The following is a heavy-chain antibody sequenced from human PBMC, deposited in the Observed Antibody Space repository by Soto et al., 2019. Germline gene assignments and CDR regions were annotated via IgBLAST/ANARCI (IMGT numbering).Heavy chain of an antibody. V-gene: IGHV3-7*01. J-gene: IGHJ4*02. D-gene: IGHD5-18*01. CDR2: VRQDGSEK. CDR3: AALDTARVPGMSGY. CDR1: GFTFRSNW. Sequence: EVQLVESGGGLVQPGGSLRLSCAASGFTFRSNWMNWVRQAPGKGLEWVANVRQDGSEKYYVDSVKGRFTISRDNAKNPLQVQMISLRAEAAAGYYCAALDTARVPGMSGYGGQGTLVSV.